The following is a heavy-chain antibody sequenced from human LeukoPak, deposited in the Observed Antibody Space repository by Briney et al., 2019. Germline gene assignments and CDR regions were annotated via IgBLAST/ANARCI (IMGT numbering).Heavy chain of an antibody. CDR1: GGSISSYY. D-gene: IGHD5-18*01. J-gene: IGHJ6*02. V-gene: IGHV4-59*01. Sequence: PSETLSLTCTVSGGSISSYYWSWIRQPPGKGLEWIGYIYYSGSTNYNPSLKSRVTISVDTSKSQFSLKLSSVTAADTAVYYCASGGVGRGYSYGYDYYYGMDVWGQGTTVTVSS. CDR2: IYYSGST. CDR3: ASGGVGRGYSYGYDYYYGMDV.